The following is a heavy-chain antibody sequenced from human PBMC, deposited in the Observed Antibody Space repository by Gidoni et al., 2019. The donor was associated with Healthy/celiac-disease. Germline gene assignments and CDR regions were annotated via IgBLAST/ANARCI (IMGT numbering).Heavy chain of an antibody. CDR3: ARGKAAGSWQGFDI. D-gene: IGHD2-15*01. CDR1: VGAFFSYA. J-gene: IGHJ3*02. CDR2: SIPSFGTG. Sequence: QVQMVQSGAEVKKPGSSVKVSCTASVGAFFSYAISWVRPAPGQGLEWMGGSIPSFGTGNYAQKCQGRVTITADESTSTDNMELSSLRSEDTDVYYGARGKAAGSWQGFDIWGQGTMVTVSS. V-gene: IGHV1-69*01.